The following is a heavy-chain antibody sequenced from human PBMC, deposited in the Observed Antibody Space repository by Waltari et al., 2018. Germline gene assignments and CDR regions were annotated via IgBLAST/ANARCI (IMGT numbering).Heavy chain of an antibody. Sequence: VQLQESGPGLVKPSETLSLTCSVSGASINSYHWTWVRRPPGRGLEWIGYIYYSGSTSYSPSLRGRATMSFERSKNQFSLNLRSGTTADTGMYYCAAIVAATRAIDYWGPGALVTVFS. D-gene: IGHD1-26*01. CDR3: AAIVAATRAIDY. CDR1: GASINSYH. V-gene: IGHV4-59*03. J-gene: IGHJ4*02. CDR2: IYYSGST.